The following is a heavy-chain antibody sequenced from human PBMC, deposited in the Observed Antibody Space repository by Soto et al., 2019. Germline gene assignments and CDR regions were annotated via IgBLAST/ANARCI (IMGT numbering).Heavy chain of an antibody. CDR2: IIPIFGTA. CDR3: ARDHYGDYASYYYYGMDV. CDR1: GGTFGSYA. D-gene: IGHD4-17*01. Sequence: SVKVSCKASGGTFGSYAISWVRQAPGQGLEWMGGIIPIFGTANYAQKFQGRVTITADESTSTAYMELSSLRSEDTAVYYCARDHYGDYASYYYYGMDVWGQGTTVTVSS. J-gene: IGHJ6*02. V-gene: IGHV1-69*13.